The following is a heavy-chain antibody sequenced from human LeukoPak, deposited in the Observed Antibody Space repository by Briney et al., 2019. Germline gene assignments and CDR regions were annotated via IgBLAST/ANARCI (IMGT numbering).Heavy chain of an antibody. CDR3: ARVSDSSGYYTIHEFDI. CDR2: IYNSGST. CDR1: GGSISSSSYH. Sequence: SETLSLTCTVSGGSISSSSYHWGWIRQPPGKGLEWIGSIYNSGSTYYNPSLESRVTISVDTSKNQFSLKLSSVTAADTAVYYCARVSDSSGYYTIHEFDIWGQGTMVTVSS. V-gene: IGHV4-39*07. D-gene: IGHD3-22*01. J-gene: IGHJ3*02.